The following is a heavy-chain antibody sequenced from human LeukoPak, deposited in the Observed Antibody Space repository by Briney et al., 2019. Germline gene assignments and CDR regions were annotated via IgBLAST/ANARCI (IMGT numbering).Heavy chain of an antibody. J-gene: IGHJ4*02. CDR2: INPNSGGT. CDR1: GYTFTGYY. V-gene: IGHV1-2*02. Sequence: GASVKVSCKASGYTFTGYYMHWVRQAPGQGLEWMGWINPNSGGTNYAQKFQGRVTMTRDTSISTAYMELSRLRSDDTAVYYCAREVGRYCSGGSCYRMGYWGQGTLVTVSS. D-gene: IGHD2-15*01. CDR3: AREVGRYCSGGSCYRMGY.